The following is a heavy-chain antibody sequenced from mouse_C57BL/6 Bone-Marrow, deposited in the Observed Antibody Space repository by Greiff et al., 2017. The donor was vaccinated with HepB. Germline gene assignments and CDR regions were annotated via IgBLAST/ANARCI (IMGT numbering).Heavy chain of an antibody. D-gene: IGHD1-1*01. CDR3: TTLYYCGRRGYFDY. CDR2: IDPENGHT. CDR1: GFNIKDDY. Sequence: VQLQQSGAELVRPGASVKLSCTASGFNIKDDYMHWVKQRPEQGLEWIGWIDPENGHTEYASKFQGKATITADTSSNTAYLQLNSLTSEDTAVYYCTTLYYCGRRGYFDYWGQGTTLTVSS. V-gene: IGHV14-4*01. J-gene: IGHJ2*01.